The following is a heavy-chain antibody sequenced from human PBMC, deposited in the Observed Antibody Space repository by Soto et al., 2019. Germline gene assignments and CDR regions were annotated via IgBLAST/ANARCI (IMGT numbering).Heavy chain of an antibody. V-gene: IGHV5-51*01. Sequence: GESLKISCKGSGYSFTSYWIGWVRQMPGKGLEWMGIIYPGDSDTRYSPSFQGQVTISADKSISTAYLQWSSLKASDTAMYYCARLVYNWNDAGNSPLYYGMDVWGQGTTVTVSS. CDR1: GYSFTSYW. CDR3: ARLVYNWNDAGNSPLYYGMDV. CDR2: IYPGDSDT. D-gene: IGHD1-20*01. J-gene: IGHJ6*02.